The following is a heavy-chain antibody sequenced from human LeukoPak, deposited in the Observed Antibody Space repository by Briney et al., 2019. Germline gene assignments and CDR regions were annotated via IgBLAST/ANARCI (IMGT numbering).Heavy chain of an antibody. CDR1: GYSFPSYW. CDR2: IYPGDSDT. V-gene: IGHV5-51*01. CDR3: ARGAGYSSGWYSPTVDWFDP. D-gene: IGHD6-19*01. J-gene: IGHJ5*02. Sequence: GESLKISCKGSGYSFPSYWIGWVRQMPGKGMEWMGIIYPGDSDTRYSPSFQGQVTISADKSISTAYLQWSSLKASDTAMYYCARGAGYSSGWYSPTVDWFDPCGQGTLVTVSS.